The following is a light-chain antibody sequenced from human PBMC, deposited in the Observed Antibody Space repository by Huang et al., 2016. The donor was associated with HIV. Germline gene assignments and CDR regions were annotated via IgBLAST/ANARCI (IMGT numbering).Light chain of an antibody. J-gene: IGKJ2*01. V-gene: IGKV3-15*01. CDR3: LQYNNWPRT. CDR2: GAS. CDR1: QGISSN. Sequence: EMVMTQSPDTLSVSPGESVTLSCRASQGISSNLAWYQQKPGQAPRLLIHGASTRAAGIPARFSGSWSEIAFSLTINSLQSEDSAIYYCLQYNNWPRTFGQGTKLEIK.